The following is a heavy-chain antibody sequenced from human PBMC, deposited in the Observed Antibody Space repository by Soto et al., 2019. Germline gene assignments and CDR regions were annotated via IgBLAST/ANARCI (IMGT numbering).Heavy chain of an antibody. CDR3: AKARIAAAGPPEYFQH. Sequence: LRLSCAASGFTFSSYAMSWVRQAPGKGLEWVSAISGSGGSTYYADSVKGRFTISRDNSKNTLYLQMNSLRAEDTAVYYCAKARIAAAGPPEYFQHWGQGTLVTVSS. CDR1: GFTFSSYA. V-gene: IGHV3-23*01. J-gene: IGHJ1*01. CDR2: ISGSGGST. D-gene: IGHD6-13*01.